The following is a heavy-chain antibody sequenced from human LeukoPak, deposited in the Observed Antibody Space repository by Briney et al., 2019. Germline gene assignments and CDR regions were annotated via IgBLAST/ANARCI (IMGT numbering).Heavy chain of an antibody. D-gene: IGHD5-12*01. CDR2: IKQDGSET. J-gene: IGHJ4*02. V-gene: IGHV3-7*02. Sequence: AGGSLRLSRAASEFTFSGYWMSRFRQAPGKGLEWVTTIKQDGSETDYVDSVKGRFTISRDNAKNSLYLQMNSLRIEDTAVYYCARAQWRRPDYWGQGTLVTVSS. CDR1: EFTFSGYW. CDR3: ARAQWRRPDY.